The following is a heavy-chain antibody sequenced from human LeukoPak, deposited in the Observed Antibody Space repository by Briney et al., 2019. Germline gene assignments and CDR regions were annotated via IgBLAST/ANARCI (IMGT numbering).Heavy chain of an antibody. V-gene: IGHV4-61*02. CDR1: GGSITSGSYY. J-gene: IGHJ4*02. Sequence: SQTLSLTCTVSGGSITSGSYYWSWIRQPAGKGLEWIGRIYTSGSTNYNPSLKSRITISVDTSKNQFSLKLSSVTAADTAVYYYARDGYHRDFDYWGQGTLVTVSS. D-gene: IGHD5-12*01. CDR3: ARDGYHRDFDY. CDR2: IYTSGST.